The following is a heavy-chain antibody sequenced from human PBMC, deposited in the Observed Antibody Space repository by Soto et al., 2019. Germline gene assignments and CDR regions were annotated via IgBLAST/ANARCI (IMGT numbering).Heavy chain of an antibody. Sequence: GASVKVSCKASGYTFTSYYMHWVRQDPGQGLEWMGIINPSGGSTSYAQKFQGRVTMTRDTSTSTVYMELSSLRSEDTAVYYCARDLGSRKGYCSGGSCYSGYFQHWGQGTLVTVSS. D-gene: IGHD2-15*01. V-gene: IGHV1-46*03. J-gene: IGHJ1*01. CDR1: GYTFTSYY. CDR3: ARDLGSRKGYCSGGSCYSGYFQH. CDR2: INPSGGST.